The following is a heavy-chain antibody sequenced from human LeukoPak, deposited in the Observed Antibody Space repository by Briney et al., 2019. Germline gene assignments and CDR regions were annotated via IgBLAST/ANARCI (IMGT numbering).Heavy chain of an antibody. CDR1: GFTFSSYS. CDR3: ARVDSSGYDWYFDL. CDR2: ISSSSSYI. Sequence: PGGSLRLSCAASGFTFSSYSMNWVRQAPGKGLEWVSSISSSSSYIYYADSVKGRFTISRDNAKNSLYLQMNSLRAEDTAVYYCARVDSSGYDWYFDLWGRGTLVTVSS. V-gene: IGHV3-21*01. J-gene: IGHJ2*01. D-gene: IGHD3-22*01.